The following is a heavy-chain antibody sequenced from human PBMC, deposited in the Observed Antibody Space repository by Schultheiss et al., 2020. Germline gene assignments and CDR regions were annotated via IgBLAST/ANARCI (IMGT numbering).Heavy chain of an antibody. Sequence: GESLKISCAASGFSFSGSAIHWVRQASGKGLEWIGRVRSKANNYATAYAASVEGRFTISRDDSKNAAYLQMNSLTTEDTAMYYCSRLEKMVVIPASSSYSYYGLDVWGQGTTVTVS. CDR3: SRLEKMVVIPASSSYSYYGLDV. D-gene: IGHD2-2*01. CDR1: GFSFSGSA. J-gene: IGHJ6*02. V-gene: IGHV3-73*01. CDR2: VRSKANNYAT.